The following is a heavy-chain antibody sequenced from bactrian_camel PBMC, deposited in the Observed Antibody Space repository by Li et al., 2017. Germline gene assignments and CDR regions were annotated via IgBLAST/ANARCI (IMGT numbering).Heavy chain of an antibody. V-gene: IGHV3S55*01. CDR3: AANHRYCPLEGGDYSY. D-gene: IGHD3*01. CDR1: GVRYSTYC. J-gene: IGHJ4*01. CDR2: MDSDGST. Sequence: HVQLVESGGGSVQAGGSLRLSCVASGVRYSTYCMGWYRLGPGNEREGVAAMDSDGSTYYADSVKGRFTISQDNAKNTLYLQMNILKPEDTAMYYCAANHRYCPLEGGDYSYWGQGTQVTVS.